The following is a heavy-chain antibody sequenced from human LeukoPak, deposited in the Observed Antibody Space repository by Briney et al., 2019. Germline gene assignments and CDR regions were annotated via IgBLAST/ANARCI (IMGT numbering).Heavy chain of an antibody. CDR2: IYYSGST. CDR1: GGSISSYC. D-gene: IGHD7-27*01. Sequence: PSETLSLTCTVSGGSISSYCWSWIRQPPGKGLEWIGYIYYSGSTNYNPSLKSRVTISVDTSKNQFSLKLSSVTAADTAVYYCARRSVGMVPYWYFDLWGRGTLVTVSS. CDR3: ARRSVGMVPYWYFDL. V-gene: IGHV4-59*08. J-gene: IGHJ2*01.